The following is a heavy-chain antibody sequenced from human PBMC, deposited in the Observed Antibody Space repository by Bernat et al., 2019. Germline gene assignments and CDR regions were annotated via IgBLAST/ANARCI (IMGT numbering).Heavy chain of an antibody. V-gene: IGHV3-49*04. J-gene: IGHJ6*03. D-gene: IGHD1-26*01. CDR2: IRSKAYGGTT. CDR3: TREKWGYNYYYMDV. CDR1: GSTFGDYA. Sequence: EVQLVESGGGLVQPGRSLRLSCTASGSTFGDYAMSWVRQAPGKGLEWVSFIRSKAYGGTTEYAASVKGRFTISRDDSKSIAYLQMNSLEAEDTAVYYCTREKWGYNYYYMDVWGKGTTVTVSS.